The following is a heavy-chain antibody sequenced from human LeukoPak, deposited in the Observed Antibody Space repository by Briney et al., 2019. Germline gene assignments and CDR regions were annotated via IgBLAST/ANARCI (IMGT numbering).Heavy chain of an antibody. J-gene: IGHJ4*02. CDR3: ASSGYDSSGCYYYPNY. CDR1: GFTFSSYW. CDR2: IKQDGSEK. Sequence: PGGSLRLSCAASGFTFSSYWMSWVRQAPGKGLEWVANIKQDGSEKYYVDSVKGRFTISRDNAKNSLYLQMNSLRVEDTAVYYCASSGYDSSGCYYYPNYWGQGTLVTVSS. V-gene: IGHV3-7*01. D-gene: IGHD3-22*01.